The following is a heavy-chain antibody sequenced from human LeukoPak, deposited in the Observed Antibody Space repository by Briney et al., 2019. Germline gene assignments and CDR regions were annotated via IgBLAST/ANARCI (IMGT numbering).Heavy chain of an antibody. Sequence: GKSLRLSCAASGFTFNNYDMHWVRQAPGKGLEWVAVIWYDGTSKYYADSVKGRFTISRDNAKNTLYVQMNSLRAEDTAVYYCARDAVYSSSWQYYWGQGTLVTVSS. CDR2: IWYDGTSK. CDR3: ARDAVYSSSWQYY. D-gene: IGHD6-13*01. J-gene: IGHJ4*02. V-gene: IGHV3-33*01. CDR1: GFTFNNYD.